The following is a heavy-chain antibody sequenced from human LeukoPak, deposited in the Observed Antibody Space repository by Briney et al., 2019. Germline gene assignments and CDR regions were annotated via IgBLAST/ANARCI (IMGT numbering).Heavy chain of an antibody. CDR1: GGSIRSSNYY. CDR2: IYYSGST. Sequence: PSETLSLTCTVSGGSIRSSNYYWGWIRQPPGKGLEWIGNIYYSGSTYYNPSLKSRVTISVDTSKNQFSLRLGSVTAADTAVYYCASQPSYFDYWGQGTLVTVSS. J-gene: IGHJ4*02. V-gene: IGHV4-39*01. CDR3: ASQPSYFDY.